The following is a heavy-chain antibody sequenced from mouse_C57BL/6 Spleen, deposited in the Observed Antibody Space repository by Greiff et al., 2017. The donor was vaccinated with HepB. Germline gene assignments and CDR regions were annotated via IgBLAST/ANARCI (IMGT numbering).Heavy chain of an antibody. Sequence: QVHVKQPGAELVKPGASVKLSCKASGYTFTSYWMQWVKQRPGQGLEWIGEIDPSDSYTNYNQKFKGKATLTVDTSSSTAYMQLSSLTSEDSAVYYCASPLYYGSRGGYFDVWGTGTTVTVSS. D-gene: IGHD1-1*01. CDR2: IDPSDSYT. CDR1: GYTFTSYW. J-gene: IGHJ1*03. V-gene: IGHV1-50*01. CDR3: ASPLYYGSRGGYFDV.